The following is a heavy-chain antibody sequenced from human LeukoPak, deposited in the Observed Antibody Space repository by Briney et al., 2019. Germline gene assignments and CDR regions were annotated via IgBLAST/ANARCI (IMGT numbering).Heavy chain of an antibody. Sequence: SETLSLTCTVSGGSISSYYWSWIRQPPGQGLEWIGYIYYSGSTNYNPSLKSRVTISVDTSKNQFSLKLSSVTAADTAVYYCARHDGDGYNWDYWGQGTLVTVSS. J-gene: IGHJ4*02. V-gene: IGHV4-59*08. D-gene: IGHD5-24*01. CDR2: IYYSGST. CDR1: GGSISSYY. CDR3: ARHDGDGYNWDY.